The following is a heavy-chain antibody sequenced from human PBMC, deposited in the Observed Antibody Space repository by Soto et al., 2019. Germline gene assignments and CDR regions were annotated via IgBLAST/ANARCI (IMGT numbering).Heavy chain of an antibody. CDR2: SYSGGST. D-gene: IGHD4-17*01. Sequence: PGGSLRLSCVASGFTVSSNYMSWVRQAPGKGLEWVSVSYSGGSTDYADSVRGRFTISRDNSKNTLYLQMNSLRAEDTAVYYCARDHLTTVTKNYYYGMDVWGQGTTVTVSS. V-gene: IGHV3-53*01. CDR3: ARDHLTTVTKNYYYGMDV. J-gene: IGHJ6*02. CDR1: GFTVSSNY.